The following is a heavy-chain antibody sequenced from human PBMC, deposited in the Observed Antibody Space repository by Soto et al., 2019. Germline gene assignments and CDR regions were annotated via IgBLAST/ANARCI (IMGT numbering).Heavy chain of an antibody. D-gene: IGHD2-21*01. Sequence: QVQLQQWGAGLLKPSETLSLTCVVSGGSLSDYFWSWIRQPPGMALEWIGEINHLGSINYNPSLKSRVTMSVDTSNNQFSLTLNSVTAADTATYYCARGGISHWAYFYYMDVWDRGTTVTVSS. V-gene: IGHV4-34*01. CDR3: ARGGISHWAYFYYMDV. J-gene: IGHJ6*03. CDR2: INHLGSI. CDR1: GGSLSDYF.